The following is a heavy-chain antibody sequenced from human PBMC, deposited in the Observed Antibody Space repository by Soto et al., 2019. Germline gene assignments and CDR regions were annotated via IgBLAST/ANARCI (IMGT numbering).Heavy chain of an antibody. CDR2: SYTSGST. D-gene: IGHD6-19*01. Sequence: QVQLQESGPGLVKTSETLSLTCTVSGGSIRSYYWNWIGQPAGKGLEWIGRSYTSGSTDYNPSLKSRVTTSVDTFKNLFSLMLSSVTAADTAVYYCAIGSGWQDLDYWGQGTLVTVSS. V-gene: IGHV4-4*07. J-gene: IGHJ4*02. CDR3: AIGSGWQDLDY. CDR1: GGSIRSYY.